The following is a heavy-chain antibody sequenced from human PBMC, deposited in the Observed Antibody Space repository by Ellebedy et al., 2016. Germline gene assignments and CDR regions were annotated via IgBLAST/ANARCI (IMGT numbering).Heavy chain of an antibody. J-gene: IGHJ4*02. CDR1: GFTFSSYA. CDR2: ISYDGSNK. V-gene: IGHV3-30-3*01. Sequence: GESLKISCAASGFTFSSYAMHWVRQAPGKGLEWVAVISYDGSNKYYADSVKGRFTISRDNSKNTLYLQTNSLRAEDTAVYYCARGRYFDWLFPFDYWGQGTLVTVSS. D-gene: IGHD3-9*01. CDR3: ARGRYFDWLFPFDY.